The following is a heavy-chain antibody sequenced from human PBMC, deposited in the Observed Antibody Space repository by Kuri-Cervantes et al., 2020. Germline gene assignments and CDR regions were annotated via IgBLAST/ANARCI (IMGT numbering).Heavy chain of an antibody. J-gene: IGHJ5*02. D-gene: IGHD2-2*01. CDR1: GGSISSGDYY. V-gene: IGHV4-30-4*02. Sequence: SETLSLTCTVSGGSISSGDYYWSWIRQPPGKGLEWIGYIYYSGSTYYNPSLKSRVTISIDTSKNQFSLNLYSVTAEDTAVYYCARGIPAAPRSALDPWGQGTLVTVSS. CDR3: ARGIPAAPRSALDP. CDR2: IYYSGST.